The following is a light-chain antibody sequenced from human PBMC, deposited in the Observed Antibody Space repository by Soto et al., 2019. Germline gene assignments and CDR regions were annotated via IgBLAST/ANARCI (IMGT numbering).Light chain of an antibody. V-gene: IGKV3-20*01. CDR2: GVS. J-gene: IGKJ1*01. Sequence: ETVLTQSPGTLSLSPGERVTLSCRASQSVCSRCLAWYQQKPGQSPRLLIYGVSSRPTGIPDRFSGSGSGTDFTLTISRLEPEDFAVYYCQHYGTTPWTFGQGTKVGIK. CDR1: QSVCSRC. CDR3: QHYGTTPWT.